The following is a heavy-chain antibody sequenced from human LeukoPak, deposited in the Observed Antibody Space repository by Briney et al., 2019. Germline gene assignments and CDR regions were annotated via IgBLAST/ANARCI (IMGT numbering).Heavy chain of an antibody. D-gene: IGHD1-26*01. CDR3: ARAEWDQEVYYYYYMDV. J-gene: IGHJ6*03. V-gene: IGHV1-2*02. Sequence: GASVTVSCKASGYTFTGYYMHWVRQAPGQGLEWMGWINPNSGGTNYAQKFQGRVTMTRDTSISTAYMELSRLRSDDTAVYYCARAEWDQEVYYYYYMDVWGKGTTVTVSS. CDR2: INPNSGGT. CDR1: GYTFTGYY.